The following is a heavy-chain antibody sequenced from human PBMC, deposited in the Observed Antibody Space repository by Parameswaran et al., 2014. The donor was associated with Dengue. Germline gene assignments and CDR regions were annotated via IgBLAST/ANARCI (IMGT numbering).Heavy chain of an antibody. CDR2: IYSGGST. Sequence: WIRQPPREGGWSGVSVIYSGGSTYYADSVKGRFTISRDNSKNTLYLQMNSLRAEDTAVYYCAVGMVRSDYWGQGTLVTVSS. J-gene: IGHJ4*02. CDR3: AVGMVRSDY. D-gene: IGHD3-10*01. V-gene: IGHV3-53*01.